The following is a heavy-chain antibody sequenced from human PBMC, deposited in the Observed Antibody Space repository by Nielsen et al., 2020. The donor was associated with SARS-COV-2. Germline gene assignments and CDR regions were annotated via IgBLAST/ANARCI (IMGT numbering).Heavy chain of an antibody. CDR3: ARDRPNFYYYGMDV. CDR2: IKQDGSEK. Sequence: GESLKISCAASGFTFSNYWMNWVRQAPGKGLEWVANIKQDGSEKYYVDSVMGRFTISRDNAKNSLYLQMDSLRVEDTAVYYCARDRPNFYYYGMDVWGQGTTVTVSS. V-gene: IGHV3-7*01. CDR1: GFTFSNYW. J-gene: IGHJ6*02.